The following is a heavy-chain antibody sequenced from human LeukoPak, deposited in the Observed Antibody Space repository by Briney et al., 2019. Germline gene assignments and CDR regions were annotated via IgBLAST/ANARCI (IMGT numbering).Heavy chain of an antibody. CDR3: AKDQFRSSFEIRLDAFDI. D-gene: IGHD6-6*01. J-gene: IGHJ3*02. CDR2: FSGSGGST. Sequence: GGPWRLSCEAPGFTFGSYAMSWVPKPPGKGLEGVSPFSGSGGSTYYADSVKGRFTISRDNSKNTLYPQMNSLRAEDTAVYYCAKDQFRSSFEIRLDAFDIWGQGTMVTVSS. CDR1: GFTFGSYA. V-gene: IGHV3-23*01.